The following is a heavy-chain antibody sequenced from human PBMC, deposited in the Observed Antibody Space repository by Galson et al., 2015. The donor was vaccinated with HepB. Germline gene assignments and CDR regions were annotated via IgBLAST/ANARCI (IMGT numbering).Heavy chain of an antibody. CDR2: IIPIFGTA. J-gene: IGHJ3*02. CDR1: GGTFSIYT. D-gene: IGHD1-26*01. V-gene: IGHV1-69*06. Sequence: SVKVSCKAFGGTFSIYTISWVRQAPGQGLAWMGGIIPIFGTANYAQKFQGRVTITADRSTNTAYMELSSLRSEDTAVYYCAREGGGATTGRAFDIWGQGTVVTVSS. CDR3: AREGGGATTGRAFDI.